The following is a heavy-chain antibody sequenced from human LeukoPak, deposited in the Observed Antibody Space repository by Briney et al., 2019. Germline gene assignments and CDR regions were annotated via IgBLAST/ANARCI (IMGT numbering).Heavy chain of an antibody. CDR2: INHSGST. V-gene: IGHV4-34*01. J-gene: IGHJ5*01. CDR3: AIGRIVVAASGRGSGGWFDS. CDR1: GGSFSDYY. Sequence: PSETLSLTCAVYGGSFSDYYWSWIRQPPGKGLEWIGEINHSGSTNYNPSLKSRVTISVDTSKNQFSLNLNSVTAADTAVYHCAIGRIVVAASGRGSGGWFDSWGQGTLVTVSS. D-gene: IGHD2-2*01.